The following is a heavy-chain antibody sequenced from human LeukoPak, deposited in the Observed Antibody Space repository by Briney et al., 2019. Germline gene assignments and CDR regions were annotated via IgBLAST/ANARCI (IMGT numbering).Heavy chain of an antibody. J-gene: IGHJ5*02. CDR3: ARQRQQRRFDP. CDR1: GGSFSGYY. D-gene: IGHD6-13*01. CDR2: INHSGST. V-gene: IGHV4-34*01. Sequence: SETLSLTCAVYGGSFSGYYWSWIRQPPGKGLEWIGEINHSGSTNNNPSIKSRVTISVDTSKNQFSLKLSSVTAADTAVYYCARQRQQRRFDPWGQGTLVTVSS.